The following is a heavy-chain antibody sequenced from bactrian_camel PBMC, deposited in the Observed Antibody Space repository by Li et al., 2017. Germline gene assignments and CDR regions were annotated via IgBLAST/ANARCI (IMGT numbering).Heavy chain of an antibody. CDR1: GFTFSSSA. D-gene: IGHD7*01. V-gene: IGHV3S31*01. CDR2: TTSGGST. Sequence: VQLVESGGGEVQAGGSLRLSCAASGFTFSSSAMSWVRQAPGKGLEWVSGTTSGGSTYYADSVKGRFTMSRDNAKNTLYLQMNSLKTEDSAVYYCTTGGHHGPYNYWGQGTQVTVS. J-gene: IGHJ4*01. CDR3: TTGGHHGPYNY.